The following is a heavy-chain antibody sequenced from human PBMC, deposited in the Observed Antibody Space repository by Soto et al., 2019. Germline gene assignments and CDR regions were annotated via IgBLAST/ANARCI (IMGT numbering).Heavy chain of an antibody. V-gene: IGHV4-34*01. Sequence: TLSLTCAVYGGSFSGYYWSWIRQPPGKGLEWIGEINHSGSTNYNPSLKSRVTISVDTSKNQFSLKLSSVTAADTAVYYCARGGNDYVWGSYRDNWFDPWGQGTLVTVSS. CDR1: GGSFSGYY. CDR2: INHSGST. D-gene: IGHD3-16*02. J-gene: IGHJ5*02. CDR3: ARGGNDYVWGSYRDNWFDP.